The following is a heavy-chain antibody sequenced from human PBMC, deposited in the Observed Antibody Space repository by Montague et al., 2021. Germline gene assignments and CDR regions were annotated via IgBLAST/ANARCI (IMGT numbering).Heavy chain of an antibody. J-gene: IGHJ5*02. Sequence: SETLSLTCTVYGGSFSGYYWCWTRQSPGKGLEWIGSIYYSGNSFYQPSLKSRITMAVDTSKNQFSLKLSSVTAADTAIYYCARVFSSWYVGWFDPWGQGTLVTVSS. V-gene: IGHV4-34*10. D-gene: IGHD6-13*01. CDR2: IYYSGNS. CDR3: ARVFSSWYVGWFDP. CDR1: GGSFSGYY.